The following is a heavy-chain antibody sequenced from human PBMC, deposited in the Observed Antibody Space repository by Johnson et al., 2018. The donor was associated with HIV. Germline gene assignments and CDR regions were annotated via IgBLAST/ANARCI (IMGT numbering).Heavy chain of an antibody. CDR1: GFTFNSYG. V-gene: IGHV3-33*05. J-gene: IGHJ3*02. CDR2: ISYDGSNK. CDR3: ARDRGAIAAAVNDAFDI. D-gene: IGHD6-13*01. Sequence: QVQVLESGGGLVQAGESLGLSCAASGFTFNSYGMHWVRQAPGKGLEWVAVISYDGSNKYYADSVKGRFTISRENAKNSLYLQMNSLRAGDTAVYYSARDRGAIAAAVNDAFDIWGQGTMVTVSS.